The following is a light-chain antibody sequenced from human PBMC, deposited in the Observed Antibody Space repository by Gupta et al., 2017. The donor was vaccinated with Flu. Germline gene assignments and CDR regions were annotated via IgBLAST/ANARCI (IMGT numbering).Light chain of an antibody. Sequence: IVMTQSPDSLAVLLGARATINCKSSQSLLSNDKNYLGWYQQKAGQPPKLLFYWASTRQSGVPDRFSGSGSGADFARTISSLQAEDVAVYYCQQYYNSPITFGQGTRLEIK. J-gene: IGKJ5*01. CDR2: WAS. V-gene: IGKV4-1*01. CDR1: QSLLSNDKNY. CDR3: QQYYNSPIT.